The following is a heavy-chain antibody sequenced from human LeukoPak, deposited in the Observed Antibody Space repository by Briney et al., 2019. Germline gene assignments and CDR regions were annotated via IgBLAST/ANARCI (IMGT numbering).Heavy chain of an antibody. V-gene: IGHV3-23*01. J-gene: IGHJ4*01. CDR3: AKGIYSSGWSYFDY. D-gene: IGHD6-19*01. CDR1: GFIFYNYG. CDR2: ISNDGGGT. Sequence: GGSLRLSCAAPGFIFYNYGLTLVRPGPGKGLEWVSAISNDGGGTTYADFVKGRFTISRDNSKNTLYLQMNSLRAEDTAVYYCAKGIYSSGWSYFDYWGHGTLVTVSS.